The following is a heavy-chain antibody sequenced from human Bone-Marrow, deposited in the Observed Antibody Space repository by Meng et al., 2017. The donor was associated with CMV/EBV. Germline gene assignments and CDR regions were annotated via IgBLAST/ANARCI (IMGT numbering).Heavy chain of an antibody. V-gene: IGHV3-48*04. D-gene: IGHD3-9*01. CDR3: ARDSSLRYFDCNYFDY. CDR2: ISSSSSTI. Sequence: GESLKISCAASGFTFSSYSMNWVRQAPGKGLEWVSYISSSSSTIYYADSVKGRFTISRDNAKNSLYLQMNSLRAEDTAVYYCARDSSLRYFDCNYFDYWGQRTLVTVSS. J-gene: IGHJ4*02. CDR1: GFTFSSYS.